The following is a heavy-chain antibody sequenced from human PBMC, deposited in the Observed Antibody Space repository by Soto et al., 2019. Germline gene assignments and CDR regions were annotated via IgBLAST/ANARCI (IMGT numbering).Heavy chain of an antibody. D-gene: IGHD1-1*01. CDR1: VDSISYSDYS. CDR3: AKARGQRHRKAFLV. J-gene: IGHJ3*01. V-gene: IGHV4-39*01. Sequence: EPLPSPCSVSVDSISYSDYSWGWIRRPPGGGLECLGRVHYSENTYYTPYLKCRATLSIDTSQKMISLKLKSATAADTAVYFCAKARGQRHRKAFLVWGQGTLVT. CDR2: VHYSENT.